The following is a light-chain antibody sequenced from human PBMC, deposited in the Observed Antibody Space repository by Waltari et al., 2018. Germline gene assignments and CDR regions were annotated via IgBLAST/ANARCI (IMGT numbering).Light chain of an antibody. CDR1: QSASSSY. CDR2: DAS. V-gene: IGKV3-11*01. J-gene: IGKJ2*01. CDR3: QQRSNWPPRYT. Sequence: DIVLTQSPATRSLSPGERATLSCRASQSASSSYFAWYQQKPGQAPRLLIYDASNRATGIPARFSGSGSGTDFTLTISSLEPEDFAVYYCQQRSNWPPRYTFGQGTKLEIK.